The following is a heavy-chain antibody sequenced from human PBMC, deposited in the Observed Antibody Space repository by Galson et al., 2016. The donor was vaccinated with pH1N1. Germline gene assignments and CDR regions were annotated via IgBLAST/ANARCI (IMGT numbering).Heavy chain of an antibody. V-gene: IGHV3-23*01. Sequence: SLRLSCAASGLTFNAHVMSWVRQAPGKGLEWVAVITASGDATFYGNSVKGRFVISRDNSRNTVSLHMNSLRPDDTALYYCVTRLPTTTHGVIDYWGQGTLVTVSS. D-gene: IGHD2-8*01. CDR2: ITASGDAT. CDR1: GLTFNAHV. J-gene: IGHJ4*02. CDR3: VTRLPTTTHGVIDY.